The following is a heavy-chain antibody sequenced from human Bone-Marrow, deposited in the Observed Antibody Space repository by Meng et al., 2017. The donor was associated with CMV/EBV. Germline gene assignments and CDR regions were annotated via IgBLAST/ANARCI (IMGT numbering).Heavy chain of an antibody. CDR3: ARGLLLYASL. CDR2: VSVYNGNT. CDR1: RYTFTTYT. J-gene: IGHJ4*02. V-gene: IGHV1-18*01. Sequence: ASVKVSCKASRYTFTTYTMNWVRQAPGQGLEWVGWVSVYNGNTEYAQKLQGRVTMTTDTSTTTAYMELRSLRSDDTAVYYCARGLLLYASLWGQGTPVTVSS. D-gene: IGHD2-2*02.